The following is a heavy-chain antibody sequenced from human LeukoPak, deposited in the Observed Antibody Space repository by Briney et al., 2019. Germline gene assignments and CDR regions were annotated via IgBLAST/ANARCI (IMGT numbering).Heavy chain of an antibody. CDR2: IYYSGST. Sequence: PSETLSLTCTVSGGSISSSSYYWGWIRQPPGKGLEWIGSIYYSGSTYYNPSLKSRVTISVDTSKNQFSLKLSSVTAADTAVYYCARQQWLASPNWVDPWGQGTLVTVSS. J-gene: IGHJ5*02. D-gene: IGHD6-19*01. CDR1: GGSISSSSYY. CDR3: ARQQWLASPNWVDP. V-gene: IGHV4-39*01.